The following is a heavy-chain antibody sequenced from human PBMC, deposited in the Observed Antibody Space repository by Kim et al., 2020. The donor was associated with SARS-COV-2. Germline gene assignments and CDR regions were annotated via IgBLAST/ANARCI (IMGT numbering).Heavy chain of an antibody. CDR3: AKGSGRLSEIFGVVDYYGMDV. J-gene: IGHJ6*02. Sequence: GGSLRLSCAASGFTFGDYAMHWVRQAPGKGLEWVSGISWNSGSIGYADSVKGRFTISRDNAKNSLYLQMNSLRAEDTALYYCAKGSGRLSEIFGVVDYYGMDVWGQGTTVTVSS. D-gene: IGHD3-3*01. CDR2: ISWNSGSI. CDR1: GFTFGDYA. V-gene: IGHV3-9*01.